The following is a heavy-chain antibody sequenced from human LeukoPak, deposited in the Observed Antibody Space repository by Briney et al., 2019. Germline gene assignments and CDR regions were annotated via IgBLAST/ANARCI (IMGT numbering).Heavy chain of an antibody. CDR2: ISWDGGST. CDR3: ARAFGYDGSGSEGQLDY. J-gene: IGHJ4*02. V-gene: IGHV3-43*01. CDR1: GFTFDDYP. Sequence: GGSLRLSCAASGFTFDDYPMHWVRQAPGKGLEWVSLISWDGGSTYYADSVKGRFTISRDNSKNTLYLQMNSLRAEDTAVYYCARAFGYDGSGSEGQLDYWGQGTLVTVSS. D-gene: IGHD3-10*01.